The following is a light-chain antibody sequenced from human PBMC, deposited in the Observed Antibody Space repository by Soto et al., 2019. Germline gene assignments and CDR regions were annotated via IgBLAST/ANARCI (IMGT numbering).Light chain of an antibody. CDR1: QDIGKS. CDR3: QMYVTAPET. CDR2: AAS. Sequence: DIQMTQSPSSLSASVGDRLTITCRASQDIGKSLAWYQQRPGKVPKPLIYAASTLHSGVPSRFSGGGSGTNFTLTISNLQPEDVETYYCQMYVTAPETFGQGTKVDIK. J-gene: IGKJ1*01. V-gene: IGKV1-27*01.